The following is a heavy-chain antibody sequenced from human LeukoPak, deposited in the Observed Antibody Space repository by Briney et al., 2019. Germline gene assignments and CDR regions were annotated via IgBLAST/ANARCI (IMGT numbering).Heavy chain of an antibody. D-gene: IGHD3/OR15-3a*01. J-gene: IGHJ6*03. CDR2: ISSSSTYI. CDR3: AKESDFFFYMDV. Sequence: PGGSPRLSCAASGFTFDSFSINWVRQAPGKGLEWVASISSSSTYIYYGGSVKGRFTISRDNAKNSLYLQMNSLRAEDTAVYYCAKESDFFFYMDVWGRGTMVTVSS. V-gene: IGHV3-21*01. CDR1: GFTFDSFS.